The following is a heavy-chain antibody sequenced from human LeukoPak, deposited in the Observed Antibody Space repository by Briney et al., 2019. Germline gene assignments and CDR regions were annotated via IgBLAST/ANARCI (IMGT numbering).Heavy chain of an antibody. V-gene: IGHV4-34*01. CDR1: GGSFSGYY. J-gene: IGHJ4*02. CDR3: ARHEGGTTRDY. Sequence: SETLSLTCAVYGGSFSGYYWSWIRQPPGKGLEWIGEINHSGSTNYNPSLKSRVTISVDTSKNQFSLKLSSVTAEDTAVYYCARHEGGTTRDYWGQGTLVTVSS. CDR2: INHSGST. D-gene: IGHD1-1*01.